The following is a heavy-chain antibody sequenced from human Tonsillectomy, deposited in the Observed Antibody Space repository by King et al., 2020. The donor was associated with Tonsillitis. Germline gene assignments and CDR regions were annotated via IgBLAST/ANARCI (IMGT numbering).Heavy chain of an antibody. Sequence: QLQESGPGLVKPSETLSLTCSVSGGSMSTYYWSWIRQPPGKGLEWIGYIYYSGSTNYNPSLKSRVIMSVDTSKNQFSLKLSSVTAADTAVYYCAGTPGFVVLGVIAPLGWFDPWGQGTLVTVSS. V-gene: IGHV4-59*01. CDR1: GGSMSTYY. CDR2: IYYSGST. D-gene: IGHD3-10*01. CDR3: AGTPGFVVLGVIAPLGWFDP. J-gene: IGHJ5*02.